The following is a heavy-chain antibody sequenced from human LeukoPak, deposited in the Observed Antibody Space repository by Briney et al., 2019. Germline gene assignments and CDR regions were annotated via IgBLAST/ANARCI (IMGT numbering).Heavy chain of an antibody. CDR2: IHYTGAT. Sequence: SETLSLTCAVYGGSITGYYWSWIRQPPGKGLEWGGEIHYTGATSYNPSLKSRATISIDTSKNQVSLKLCSVAAADTAVYFCARGNILSGYCFDFWGQGALITVSS. CDR3: ARGNILSGYCFDF. CDR1: GGSITGYY. V-gene: IGHV4-34*01. D-gene: IGHD3-9*01. J-gene: IGHJ4*02.